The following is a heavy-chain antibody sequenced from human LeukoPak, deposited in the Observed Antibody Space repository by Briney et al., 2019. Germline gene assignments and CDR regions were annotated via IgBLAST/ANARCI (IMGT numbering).Heavy chain of an antibody. CDR3: ASGSSGYYFSAYYYGMDV. V-gene: IGHV1-2*02. J-gene: IGHJ6*02. CDR1: GYTFTGYY. CDR2: INPNSGGT. Sequence: ASVKVSCKASGYTFTGYYMHWVRQAPGQGLEWMGWINPNSGGTNYAQKFQGRVTMTRDTSISTAYMELSSLRSEDTAVYYCASGSSGYYFSAYYYGMDVWGQGTTVTVSS. D-gene: IGHD3-22*01.